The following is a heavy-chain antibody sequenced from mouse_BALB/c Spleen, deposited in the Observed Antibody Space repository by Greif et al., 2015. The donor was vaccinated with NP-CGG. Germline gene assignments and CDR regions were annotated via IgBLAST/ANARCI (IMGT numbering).Heavy chain of an antibody. Sequence: EVQRVESGGGLVKPGGSLKLSCAASGFTFSDYYMYWVRQTPEKRLEWVATISDGGSYTYCPDSVKGRFTISRDNAKNNLYLQMSSLKSEDTAMYYCARAIYSLAAMDYWGQGTSVTVSS. D-gene: IGHD2-1*01. CDR1: GFTFSDYY. CDR2: ISDGGSYT. V-gene: IGHV5-4*02. CDR3: ARAIYSLAAMDY. J-gene: IGHJ4*01.